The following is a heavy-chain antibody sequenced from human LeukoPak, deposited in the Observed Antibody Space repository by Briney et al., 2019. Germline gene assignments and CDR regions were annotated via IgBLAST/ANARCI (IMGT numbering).Heavy chain of an antibody. CDR3: ARDGYGDDAFDF. D-gene: IGHD4-17*01. Sequence: GASVKVSCKGSGYTFTTNYAINWVRQAPGQGLEWMGWIDTNTGNPTYAQGFTGRFVFSLDTSVSTAYLQISSLKAEDTAVYYCARDGYGDDAFDFWGQGTMVTVSS. CDR1: GYTFTTNYA. J-gene: IGHJ3*01. CDR2: IDTNTGNP. V-gene: IGHV7-4-1*02.